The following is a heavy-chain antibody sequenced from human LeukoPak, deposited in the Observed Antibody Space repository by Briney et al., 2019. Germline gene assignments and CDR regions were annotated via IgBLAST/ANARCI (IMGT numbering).Heavy chain of an antibody. CDR2: IYPDDSDT. Sequence: ESLKISCEASGYTFSNYWIGWVRQMPGKDLEWMGIIYPDDSDTKYSPSFQGQVTISADKSISTAYRQWSSLKASDTAMYYCARSRDSSGYYYLIWGQGTLVTVSS. CDR1: GYTFSNYW. V-gene: IGHV5-51*01. CDR3: ARSRDSSGYYYLI. D-gene: IGHD3-22*01. J-gene: IGHJ4*02.